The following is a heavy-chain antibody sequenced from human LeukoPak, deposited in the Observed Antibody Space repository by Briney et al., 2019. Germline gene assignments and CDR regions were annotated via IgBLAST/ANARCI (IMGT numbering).Heavy chain of an antibody. J-gene: IGHJ4*02. CDR1: GGSISSGDYS. V-gene: IGHV4-30-2*01. CDR2: IYHSGHT. D-gene: IGHD6-6*01. Sequence: PSETLSLTCTVSGGSISSGDYSWSWIRQPPGKGLEWIGYIYHSGHTYYNPSLESRVTMSVDRSKNQFSLKLSSVTAADTAVYYCARDLEYLDWGQGTLVTVSS. CDR3: ARDLEYLD.